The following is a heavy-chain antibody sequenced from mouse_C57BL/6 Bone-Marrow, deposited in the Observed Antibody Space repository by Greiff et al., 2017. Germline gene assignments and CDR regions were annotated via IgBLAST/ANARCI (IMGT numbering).Heavy chain of an antibody. D-gene: IGHD4-1*01. V-gene: IGHV1-69*01. J-gene: IGHJ1*03. CDR2: IDPSASHT. CDR3: ATGTGYFDV. Sequence: MPGQGLEWIGEIDPSASHTNYNQKFKGKSTLAVDKSSSTAYMQLSSLTSEDSADYYCATGTGYFDVWGTGTTVTVSS.